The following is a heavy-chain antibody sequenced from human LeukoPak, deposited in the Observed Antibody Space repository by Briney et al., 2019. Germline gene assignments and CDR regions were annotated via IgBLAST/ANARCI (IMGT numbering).Heavy chain of an antibody. CDR3: AKVTMGDVWFDP. CDR1: GFTLTSTG. J-gene: IGHJ5*02. V-gene: IGHV3-30*02. CDR2: MHYDGRNI. D-gene: IGHD3-16*01. Sequence: GGSLRLSCAMSGFTLTSTGMHWVRQAPGKGLEWVAFMHYDGRNILYADSVKGRFSISTDNSKNMVYLQMSSLRAEDTAVYYCAKVTMGDVWFDPWGQRTLVTVSS.